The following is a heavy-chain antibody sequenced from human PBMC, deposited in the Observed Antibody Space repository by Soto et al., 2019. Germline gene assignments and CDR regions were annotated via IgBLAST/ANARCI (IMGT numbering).Heavy chain of an antibody. Sequence: PGGSLRLSCAASGFTFSSYAMSWVRQAPGKGLEWVSAISGSGGSTYYADSVKGRFTISRDNSKNTLYLQMNSLRAEDTAVYYFAKDHASYHDILTVYFDDWGQGTLVTVSS. J-gene: IGHJ4*02. CDR1: GFTFSSYA. CDR3: AKDHASYHDILTVYFDD. CDR2: ISGSGGST. D-gene: IGHD3-9*01. V-gene: IGHV3-23*01.